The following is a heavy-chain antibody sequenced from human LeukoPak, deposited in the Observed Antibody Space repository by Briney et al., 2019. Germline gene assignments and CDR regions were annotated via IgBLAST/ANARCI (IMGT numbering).Heavy chain of an antibody. D-gene: IGHD3-16*01. V-gene: IGHV3-23*01. CDR3: AKLSLRLGETFDY. CDR2: ISGSGTNT. J-gene: IGHJ4*02. Sequence: GGSLRLSCAASGFTFSSYTMNWVRQAPGRGLEWVSGISGSGTNTYYADSVKGRFTISRDNSKNTLYLQMNSLRAEDTAVYYCAKLSLRLGETFDYWGQGTLVTVSS. CDR1: GFTFSSYT.